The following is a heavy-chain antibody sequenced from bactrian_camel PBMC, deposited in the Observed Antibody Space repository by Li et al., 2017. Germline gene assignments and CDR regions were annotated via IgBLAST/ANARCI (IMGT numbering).Heavy chain of an antibody. V-gene: IGHV3S63*01. CDR3: ATGDTGAGLNY. D-gene: IGHD1*01. CDR2: IIDTDGST. CDR1: GLTSDDPT. J-gene: IGHJ4*01. Sequence: HVQLVESGGGSVQAGGSLRLSCTVSGLTSDDPTTMAWFRQAPGKEREGVAIIDTDGSTFYADSVTGRFTISQDNSKNTLSLQMNSLKSEDTARYYCATGDTGAGLNYWGQGTQVTVS.